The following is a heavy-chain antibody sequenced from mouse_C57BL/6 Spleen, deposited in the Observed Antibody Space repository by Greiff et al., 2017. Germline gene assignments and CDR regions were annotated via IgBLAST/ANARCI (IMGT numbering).Heavy chain of an antibody. CDR3: ARRVYYYGSSHFDY. Sequence: QVQLQQPGAELVRPGTSVKLSCKASGYTFTSYWMHWVKQRPGQGLEWIGVIDPSDSYTNYNQKFKGKATLTVDTSSSTAYMQLSSLTSEDSAVYYSARRVYYYGSSHFDYWGQGTTLTVSS. J-gene: IGHJ2*01. D-gene: IGHD1-1*01. V-gene: IGHV1-59*01. CDR1: GYTFTSYW. CDR2: IDPSDSYT.